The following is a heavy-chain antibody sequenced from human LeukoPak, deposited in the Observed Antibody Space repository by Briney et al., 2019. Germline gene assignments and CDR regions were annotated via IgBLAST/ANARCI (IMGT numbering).Heavy chain of an antibody. CDR3: ARGATPDY. CDR2: IYSGGSR. CDR1: GFAVGSNY. Sequence: GGSLRLSCVASGFAVGSNYMSWVRQAPGKGLEWVSIIYSGGSRYYADSVKGRSSISRDISQNTLFLEMNSLRVEDTAVYYCARGATPDYWGQGTLATVSS. V-gene: IGHV3-66*01. J-gene: IGHJ4*02.